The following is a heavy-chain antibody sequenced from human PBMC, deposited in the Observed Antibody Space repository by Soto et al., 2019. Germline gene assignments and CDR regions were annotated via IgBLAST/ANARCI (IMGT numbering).Heavy chain of an antibody. CDR2: ISSSSSYI. V-gene: IGHV3-21*01. J-gene: IGHJ6*02. Sequence: GGSLSLSCAASGFPFTSYAMSWVRPAPGKGLEWVSSISSSSSYIYYADSVKGRFTISRDNAKNSLYLQMNSLRAEDTAVHYCARDLGYCSSTSCHTDGMDVWGQGTTVTVSS. CDR1: GFPFTSYA. D-gene: IGHD2-2*02. CDR3: ARDLGYCSSTSCHTDGMDV.